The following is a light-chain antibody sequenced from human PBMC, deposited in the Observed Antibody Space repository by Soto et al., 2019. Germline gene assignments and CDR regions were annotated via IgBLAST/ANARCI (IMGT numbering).Light chain of an antibody. V-gene: IGLV2-14*03. CDR3: SSYTSGSTVV. J-gene: IGLJ2*01. Sequence: ALTQPASVSGSPGQSITVSCTGTSSDVGGYNYVSWYQQHPGKAPKLMIYDVTIRPSGVSDRFSGSKSGNTASLTISGLQAEDEADYYCSSYTSGSTVVFGGGTKLTVL. CDR2: DVT. CDR1: SSDVGGYNY.